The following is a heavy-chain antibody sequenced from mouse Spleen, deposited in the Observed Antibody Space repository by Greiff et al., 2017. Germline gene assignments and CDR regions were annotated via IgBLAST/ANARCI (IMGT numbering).Heavy chain of an antibody. CDR3: ARFITTVGFAY. CDR2: INPSTGGT. D-gene: IGHD1-1*01. V-gene: IGHV1-42*01. CDR1: GYSFTGYY. J-gene: IGHJ3*01. Sequence: LVESGPELVKPGASVKISCKASGYSFTGYYMNWVKQSPEKSLEWIGEINPSTGGTTYNQKFKAKATLTVDKSSSTAYMQLKSLTSEDSAVYYCARFITTVGFAYWGQGTLVTVSA.